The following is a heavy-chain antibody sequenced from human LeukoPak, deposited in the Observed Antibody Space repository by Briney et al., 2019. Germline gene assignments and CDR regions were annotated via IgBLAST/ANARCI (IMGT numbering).Heavy chain of an antibody. V-gene: IGHV3-53*01. D-gene: IGHD3-22*01. CDR3: ARMLISSGYYVDS. Sequence: GGSLRLSCAASGFTVSSNYMSWVRQAPGKGLEWVSVIYSGGTTYYADSVKGRFTISRDISKHTLYLQMGCLRVEDTAVYYCARMLISSGYYVDSWGQGTLVTVSS. CDR2: IYSGGTT. CDR1: GFTVSSNY. J-gene: IGHJ4*02.